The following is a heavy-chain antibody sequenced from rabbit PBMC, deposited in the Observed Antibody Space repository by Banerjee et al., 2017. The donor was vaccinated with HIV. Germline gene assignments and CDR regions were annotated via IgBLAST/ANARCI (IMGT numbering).Heavy chain of an antibody. Sequence: QEQLVESGGDLVKPEGSLTLTCTASGFSFSGGYVMCWVRQAPGKGLEWIASINTFSGRGVYATWAKGRFTISRTSSTTVALQMTSLTAADTATYFCAKDLAGAIGWNFDLWGPGTLVTVS. J-gene: IGHJ4*01. CDR3: AKDLAGAIGWNFDL. D-gene: IGHD4-1*01. V-gene: IGHV1S45*01. CDR1: GFSFSGGYV. CDR2: INTFSGRG.